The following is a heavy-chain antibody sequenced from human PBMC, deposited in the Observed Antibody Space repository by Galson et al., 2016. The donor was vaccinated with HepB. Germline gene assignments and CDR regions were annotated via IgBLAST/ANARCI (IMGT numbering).Heavy chain of an antibody. CDR2: LSKDGNAK. D-gene: IGHD6-19*01. V-gene: IGHV3-30-3*01. Sequence: SLRLSCATSGFTFSGYSMQWVRHVPGRGLEWLSLLSKDGNAKYYADSVQGRFTISRDNSKDTLYLYMSGLRPEETAVSYCARGDYSSGEPGYWGQGTLVTVSS. CDR3: ARGDYSSGEPGY. CDR1: GFTFSGYS. J-gene: IGHJ4*02.